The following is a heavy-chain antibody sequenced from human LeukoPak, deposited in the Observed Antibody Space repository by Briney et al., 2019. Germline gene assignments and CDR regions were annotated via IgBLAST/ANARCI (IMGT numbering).Heavy chain of an antibody. CDR2: IIPIFGTA. Sequence: GASVKVSCKASGGTFSSYAISWVRQAPGQGLEWMGGIIPIFGTANYAQKFQGRVTITTDESTSTAYMELSSLRSEDTAVYYCARALKELRFLEWSYWGYFDYWGQGTLVTVSS. D-gene: IGHD3-3*01. J-gene: IGHJ4*02. CDR1: GGTFSSYA. V-gene: IGHV1-69*05. CDR3: ARALKELRFLEWSYWGYFDY.